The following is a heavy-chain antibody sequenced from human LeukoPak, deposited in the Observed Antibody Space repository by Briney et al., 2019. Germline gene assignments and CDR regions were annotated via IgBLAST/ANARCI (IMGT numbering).Heavy chain of an antibody. CDR3: ARGQIGGNAFDI. J-gene: IGHJ3*02. V-gene: IGHV4-30-4*01. Sequence: PSETLSLTCSVSGGSISTGDYYWSWIRQPPGKGLEWIGYIYYSGSTYYNPSLKSRVTISVDRSKNQFSLRLSSVTAADTAVYYCARGQIGGNAFDIWGQGTMVTVSS. D-gene: IGHD3-16*01. CDR2: IYYSGST. CDR1: GGSISTGDYY.